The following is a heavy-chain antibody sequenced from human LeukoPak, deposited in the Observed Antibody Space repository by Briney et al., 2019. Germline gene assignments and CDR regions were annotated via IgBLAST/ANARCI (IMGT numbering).Heavy chain of an antibody. Sequence: GGSLRLSCAASGLTFSSYAMSWVRQAPGKGLEWVSAISGSGGSTYYADSVKGRFTISRDNSKNTLYLQMNSLRAEDTAVYYCAKLAVAGTLITLYYFDYWGQGTLVTVSS. CDR2: ISGSGGST. D-gene: IGHD6-19*01. J-gene: IGHJ4*02. V-gene: IGHV3-23*01. CDR3: AKLAVAGTLITLYYFDY. CDR1: GLTFSSYA.